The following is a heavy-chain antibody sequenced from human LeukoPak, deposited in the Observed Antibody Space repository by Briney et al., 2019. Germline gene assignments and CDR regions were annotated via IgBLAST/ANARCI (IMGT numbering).Heavy chain of an antibody. V-gene: IGHV3-49*04. D-gene: IGHD1-26*01. J-gene: IGHJ4*02. CDR1: GFTFGDYA. CDR3: TREEGGGSDY. Sequence: GGSLRLSCTASGFTFGDYAVSWVRQAPGKGLEWVSFIRSKAYGGTPEYAASVKGRFTISRDDSKSIAYLQMNSLKTEDTAVYYCTREEGGGSDYWGQGTLVTVSS. CDR2: IRSKAYGGTP.